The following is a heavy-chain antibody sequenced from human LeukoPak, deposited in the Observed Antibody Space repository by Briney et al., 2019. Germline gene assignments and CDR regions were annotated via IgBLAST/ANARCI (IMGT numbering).Heavy chain of an antibody. CDR3: ARDLYSSGWPGIDY. CDR1: GFTLSSYW. V-gene: IGHV3-7*01. CDR2: IKQDGSEK. J-gene: IGHJ4*02. Sequence: PGGSLTLSCAASGFTLSSYWMSWVRQPPGKGREWVANIKQDGSEKYYVDSVKGRFTISRDNAKSSLYLQMNSLRAEDTVVYYCARDLYSSGWPGIDYWGQGTLVTVPS. D-gene: IGHD6-19*01.